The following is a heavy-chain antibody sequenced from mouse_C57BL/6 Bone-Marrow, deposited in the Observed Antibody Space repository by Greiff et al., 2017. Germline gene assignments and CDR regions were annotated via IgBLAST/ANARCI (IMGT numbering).Heavy chain of an antibody. CDR3: AGWSYYGTAWFAY. J-gene: IGHJ3*01. V-gene: IGHV1-19*01. CDR1: GYTFTDYY. D-gene: IGHD2-10*01. Sequence: VQLQQSGPVLVKPGASVKMSCKASGYTFTDYYMNWVKQSHGKSLEWIGVINPYNGGTSYNQKFKGKATLTVDKSSSTAYMELNSLTSEDSAVYYCAGWSYYGTAWFAYWDQGTLVTVSA. CDR2: INPYNGGT.